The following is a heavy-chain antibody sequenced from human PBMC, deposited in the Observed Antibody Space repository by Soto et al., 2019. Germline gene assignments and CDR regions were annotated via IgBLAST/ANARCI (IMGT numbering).Heavy chain of an antibody. J-gene: IGHJ4*02. V-gene: IGHV3-53*02. CDR1: GFTVSSKY. Sequence: EVQLVETGGGLIQPGGSLILSCAASGFTVSSKYMSWLRQAPGKGLEWVSIIYSVGNTYYADSVKGRFTISRDNSKNTLNLQMNSLRAEDTAVYFCARGRGNCVVTTCYLPFDSWGQGTLVTVSS. CDR2: IYSVGNT. CDR3: ARGRGNCVVTTCYLPFDS. D-gene: IGHD2-2*01.